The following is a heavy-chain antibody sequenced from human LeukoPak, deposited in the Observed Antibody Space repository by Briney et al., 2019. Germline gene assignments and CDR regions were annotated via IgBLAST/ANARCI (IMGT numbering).Heavy chain of an antibody. CDR3: AVSGYSYGNNLFDP. J-gene: IGHJ5*02. V-gene: IGHV1-69*04. CDR1: GGTFSSYA. Sequence: GASVKLSCNASGGTFSSYAISWVRQAPGQGLEWMGRIIPILGIANYAQKFQGRVTITADKSTSTAYMELSSLRSEDTAVYYCAVSGYSYGNNLFDPWGQGTLVTVSS. CDR2: IIPILGIA. D-gene: IGHD5-18*01.